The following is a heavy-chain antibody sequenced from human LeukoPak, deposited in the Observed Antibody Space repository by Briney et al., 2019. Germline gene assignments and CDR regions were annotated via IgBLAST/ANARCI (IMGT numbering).Heavy chain of an antibody. CDR1: GFGFSSFS. CDR3: ARDSAPHRVILDF. J-gene: IGHJ4*02. D-gene: IGHD1-14*01. CDR2: ITGSGGWT. Sequence: GESLRLSCGASGFGFSSFSMNWVRQAPGKGLEWVSSITGSGGWTSYAGSVKGRFTISRDNANNSLYPQMRSLTVEDTAVYFCARDSAPHRVILDFWGQGTLVTVSS. V-gene: IGHV3-21*01.